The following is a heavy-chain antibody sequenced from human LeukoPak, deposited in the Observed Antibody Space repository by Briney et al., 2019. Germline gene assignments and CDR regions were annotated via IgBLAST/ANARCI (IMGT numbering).Heavy chain of an antibody. J-gene: IGHJ4*02. V-gene: IGHV3-30*04. Sequence: PGRSLRLSCAASGFTFSSYAMRWVRQAPGKGLEWVAVISYDGSNKYYADSVKGRFTISRDNSKNTLYLQMNSLRAEDTAVYYCARGFSITMVRGVDYWGQGTLVTVSS. D-gene: IGHD3-10*01. CDR2: ISYDGSNK. CDR1: GFTFSSYA. CDR3: ARGFSITMVRGVDY.